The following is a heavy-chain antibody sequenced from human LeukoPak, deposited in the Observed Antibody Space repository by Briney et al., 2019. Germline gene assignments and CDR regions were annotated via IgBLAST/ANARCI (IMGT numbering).Heavy chain of an antibody. D-gene: IGHD2-15*01. Sequence: SETLSLTCTVSGGSISSYYWSWIRQPPGKGLEWIGDIYYSGSTNYNPSLKSRVTMSIDTSKNQFSLKLTSVTAADTAVYYCARLLSVVAATLGFDPWGQGTLVTVSS. CDR1: GGSISSYY. CDR3: ARLLSVVAATLGFDP. CDR2: IYYSGST. J-gene: IGHJ5*02. V-gene: IGHV4-59*12.